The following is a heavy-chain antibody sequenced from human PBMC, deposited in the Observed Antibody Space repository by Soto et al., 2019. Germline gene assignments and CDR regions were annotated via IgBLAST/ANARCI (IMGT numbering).Heavy chain of an antibody. CDR3: ASSKMGLISVLET. D-gene: IGHD2-8*01. CDR2: IPYSGGP. CDR1: GDSIRSYF. J-gene: IGHJ5*02. Sequence: LSLTCNVSGDSIRSYFWSWIRQPPGKGLEWIGYIPYSGGPTYNPSLKSRVTISIDTSKKQFSLKMTSVTAADTAVYYCASSKMGLISVLETWGQGTLVTVSS. V-gene: IGHV4-59*01.